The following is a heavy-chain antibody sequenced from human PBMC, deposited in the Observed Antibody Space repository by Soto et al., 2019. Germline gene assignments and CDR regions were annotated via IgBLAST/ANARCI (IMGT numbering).Heavy chain of an antibody. CDR1: GGSISSYY. J-gene: IGHJ6*02. D-gene: IGHD2-21*02. V-gene: IGHV4-59*01. CDR2: IYYSGST. CDR3: AREVVVVTASDYYYYGMDV. Sequence: SDTLSLTCTVSGGSISSYYWSWIRQPPGKGLEWIGYIYYSGSTNYNPSLKSRVTISVDTSKNQFSLKLSSVTAADTAVYYCAREVVVVTASDYYYYGMDVWGQGTTVNVSS.